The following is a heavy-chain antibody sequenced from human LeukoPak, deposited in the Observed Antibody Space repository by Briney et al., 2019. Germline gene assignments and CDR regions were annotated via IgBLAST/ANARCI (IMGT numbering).Heavy chain of an antibody. CDR2: ISYDGSNK. D-gene: IGHD3-10*01. Sequence: SLRLSCAASGFTFSSYDMHWVPQAPGKGLGWVAVISYDGSNKYYADSVKGRFTISRDNAKNSLYRQMNSLRAEDTAVYYCARAGGGYYFDYWGKGTLVTVSS. J-gene: IGHJ4*02. CDR1: GFTFSSYD. CDR3: ARAGGGYYFDY. V-gene: IGHV3-30*03.